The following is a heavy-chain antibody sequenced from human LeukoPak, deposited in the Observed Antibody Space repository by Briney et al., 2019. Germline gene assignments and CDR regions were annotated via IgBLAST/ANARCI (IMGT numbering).Heavy chain of an antibody. D-gene: IGHD3-10*01. V-gene: IGHV3-21*01. CDR1: GFTFSSYS. CDR3: ARAPMVRGVMEY. CDR2: ISSSSSYI. J-gene: IGHJ4*02. Sequence: GGSLRLSCAASGFTFSSYSMNWVRQAPGKGLEWVSSISSSSSYIYYADSVKGRFTISRDNAKNSLHLQMNSLRAEDTAVYYCARAPMVRGVMEYWGQGTLVTVSS.